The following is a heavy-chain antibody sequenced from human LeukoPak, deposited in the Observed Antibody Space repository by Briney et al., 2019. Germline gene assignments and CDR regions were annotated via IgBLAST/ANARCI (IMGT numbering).Heavy chain of an antibody. V-gene: IGHV4-34*01. D-gene: IGHD3-16*02. CDR3: ARGEVSGIDY. J-gene: IGHJ4*02. CDR1: GGSFSGDF. CDR2: IYYSGST. Sequence: SETLSLTCAVYGGSFSGDFWSWLRQPPGKGLEWIGSIYYSGSTYYNPSLKSRVTISVDTSKNQFSLKLSSVTAADTAVYYCARGEVSGIDYWGQGTLVTVSS.